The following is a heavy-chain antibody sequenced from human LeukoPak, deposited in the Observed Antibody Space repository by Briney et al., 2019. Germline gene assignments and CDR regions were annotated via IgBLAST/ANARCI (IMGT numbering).Heavy chain of an antibody. CDR1: GGSISSYY. Sequence: SETLSLTCTVSGGSISSYYWSWIRQPAGKGLEWIGRIYTGGSTNYNPSLKSRVTMSVDTSKNQFSLKLSSVTAADTAVYYCARDLLTYYYDSSGYFDYWGQGTLVTVSS. CDR2: IYTGGST. CDR3: ARDLLTYYYDSSGYFDY. V-gene: IGHV4-4*07. D-gene: IGHD3-22*01. J-gene: IGHJ4*02.